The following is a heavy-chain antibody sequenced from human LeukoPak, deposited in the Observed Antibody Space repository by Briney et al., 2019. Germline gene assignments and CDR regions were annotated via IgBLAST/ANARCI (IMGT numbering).Heavy chain of an antibody. V-gene: IGHV3-23*01. Sequence: AGGSLRLSCAASGFTFSSYAMSWVRQAPGKGLEWVSSISGSGGVTYYADSVQGRFSISRDNSKNTLYLQMYSLRAEDTAIYYCAKDPNGDYIGTFDMWGKGQWSPSLQ. D-gene: IGHD4-17*01. J-gene: IGHJ3*02. CDR1: GFTFSSYA. CDR3: AKDPNGDYIGTFDM. CDR2: ISGSGGVT.